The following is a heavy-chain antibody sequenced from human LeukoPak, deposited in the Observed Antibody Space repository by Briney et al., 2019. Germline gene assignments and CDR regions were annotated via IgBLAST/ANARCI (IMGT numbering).Heavy chain of an antibody. J-gene: IGHJ4*02. V-gene: IGHV4-59*01. D-gene: IGHD3-9*01. CDR3: ARGADFDYRKVYYFDY. Sequence: SETLSLTCTVSGGPITTYYWSWIPEPPGKGLEWFGYISSIGGANYNPSLKSRITISLDTSKNQFSLTVASVTTADTAVYYCARGADFDYRKVYYFDYWGQGALVSVSS. CDR1: GGPITTYY. CDR2: ISSIGGA.